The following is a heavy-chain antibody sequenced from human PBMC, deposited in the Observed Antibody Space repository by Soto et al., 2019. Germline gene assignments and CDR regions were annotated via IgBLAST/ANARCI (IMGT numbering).Heavy chain of an antibody. CDR1: GFTFSSYS. V-gene: IGHV3-21*01. CDR2: ISSSSSYI. J-gene: IGHJ4*02. Sequence: GGSLRLSCAASGFTFSSYSMNWVRQAPGKGLEWVSSISSSSSYIYYADSVKGRFTISRDNAKNSLYLQMNSLRAEDTAVYYCAKDRNRVFDYWGQGTLVTVSS. CDR3: AKDRNRVFDY. D-gene: IGHD3-10*01.